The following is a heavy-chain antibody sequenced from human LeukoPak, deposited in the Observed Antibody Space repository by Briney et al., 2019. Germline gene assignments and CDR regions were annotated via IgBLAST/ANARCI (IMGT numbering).Heavy chain of an antibody. CDR2: IYYSGST. CDR3: ARDSDYGDLVFDY. CDR1: GGSISSYY. Sequence: SSETLSLTCTVSGGSISSYYWSWIRQPPGKGLEWIGYIYYSGSTNYNPSLKSRVTISVDTSKNQFSLKLSSVTAADTAVYYCARDSDYGDLVFDYWGQGTLVTVSS. J-gene: IGHJ4*02. D-gene: IGHD4-17*01. V-gene: IGHV4-59*01.